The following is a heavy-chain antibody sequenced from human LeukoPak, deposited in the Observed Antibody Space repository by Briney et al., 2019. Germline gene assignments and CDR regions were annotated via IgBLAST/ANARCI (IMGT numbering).Heavy chain of an antibody. CDR3: ARRLERRGNWFDP. J-gene: IGHJ5*02. D-gene: IGHD1-1*01. V-gene: IGHV1-69*01. CDR2: IIPIFGTA. CDR1: GGTFSSYA. Sequence: ASVKVSCTASGGTFSSYAISWVRQAPGQGLEWMGGIIPIFGTANYAQKFQGRVTITADESTSTAYMELSSLRSEDTAVYYCARRLERRGNWFDPWGQGTLITVSS.